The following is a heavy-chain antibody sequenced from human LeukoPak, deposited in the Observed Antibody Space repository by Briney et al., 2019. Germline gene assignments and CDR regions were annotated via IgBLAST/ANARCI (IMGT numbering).Heavy chain of an antibody. D-gene: IGHD1-26*01. CDR1: GGSFSGYY. J-gene: IGHJ4*02. V-gene: IGHV4-34*01. CDR3: SRLIVGATPDY. CDR2: INHSGST. Sequence: SETLSLTCAVYGGSFSGYYWSWIRQPPGKGLEWIGEINHSGSTNYNPSLKSRVTISVDTSKSQFFLRLSSVTAADTAVYYCSRLIVGATPDYWGQGTLVTVSS.